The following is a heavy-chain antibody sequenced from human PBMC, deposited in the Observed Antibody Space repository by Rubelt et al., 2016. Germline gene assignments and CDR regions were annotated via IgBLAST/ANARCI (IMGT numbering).Heavy chain of an antibody. J-gene: IGHJ4*02. CDR3: ARSSGYDYVYDY. V-gene: IGHV4-34*01. CDR1: GGSFSGYY. CDR2: INHGGST. D-gene: IGHD5-12*01. Sequence: QVQLQQWGAGLLKPSETLPLTCAVYGGSFSGYYWSWIRQPPGKGLEWIGEINHGGSTNHNPSLKSRVTIAVDTSKNQTSRKLGSGTAAETAIYYCARSSGYDYVYDYWGQGTLVTVSS.